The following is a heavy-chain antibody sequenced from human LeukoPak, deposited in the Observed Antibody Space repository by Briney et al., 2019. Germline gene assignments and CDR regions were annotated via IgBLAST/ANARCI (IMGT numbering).Heavy chain of an antibody. CDR2: IYPGDSAT. V-gene: IGHV5-51*01. CDR3: ARPAFCGGDCYFPYYFDF. J-gene: IGHJ4*02. Sequence: GESLKISCKGSGYSCTRYWIGWVRQMPGKGLEWMGIIYPGDSATRYSPSFQGRVTMSADKSVNTAYLQWSSLKASDTAMYYCARPAFCGGDCYFPYYFDFWGQGTLVTVSS. CDR1: GYSCTRYW. D-gene: IGHD2-21*02.